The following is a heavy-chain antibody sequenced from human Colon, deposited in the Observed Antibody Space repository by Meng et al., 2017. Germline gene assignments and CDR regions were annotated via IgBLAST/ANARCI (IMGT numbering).Heavy chain of an antibody. CDR3: VRGYLGTPVVHFDS. CDR2: TNYSGNS. V-gene: IGHV4-4*03. D-gene: IGHD7-27*01. CDR1: GVSLRCGRG. Sequence: VSTPQPRPFKFSSTGVSLRCGRGGGVIPRSPEKGLEWIGETNYSGNSNYNPSPKSRVTMSRDKSKNHFSLNLTSVTAADTAIYYCVRGYLGTPVVHFDSWGLGTLVTVSS. J-gene: IGHJ4*02.